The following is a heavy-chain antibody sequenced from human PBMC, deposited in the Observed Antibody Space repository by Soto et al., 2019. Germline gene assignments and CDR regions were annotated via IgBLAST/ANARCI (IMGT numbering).Heavy chain of an antibody. D-gene: IGHD4-17*01. J-gene: IGHJ6*02. V-gene: IGHV1-8*01. CDR3: ASLREEGDYGVNGGSYGMDV. CDR1: GYTFTSYD. CDR2: MNPTSGNT. Sequence: QVQLVQSGAEVKKPGASVTVSCKSYGYTFTSYDSNWVRQATGQGLEWMGWMNPTSGNTGYAQKFQGRVTMTRNTSISTAYLEHRSLRYEDSAVYYCASLREEGDYGVNGGSYGMDVWVQGTTVTVSS.